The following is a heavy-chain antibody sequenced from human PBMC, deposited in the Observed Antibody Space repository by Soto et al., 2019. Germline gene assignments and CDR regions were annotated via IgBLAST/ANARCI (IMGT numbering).Heavy chain of an antibody. V-gene: IGHV3-23*01. Sequence: AGSLRLSCAASGFTFSSYAMSWVRQAPGKGLEWVSAISGSGGSTYYADSVKGRFTISRDNSKNTLYLQMNSLRAEDTAVYYCARRSSGWYFDYWGQGTLVTVSS. D-gene: IGHD6-19*01. CDR1: GFTFSSYA. J-gene: IGHJ4*02. CDR3: ARRSSGWYFDY. CDR2: ISGSGGST.